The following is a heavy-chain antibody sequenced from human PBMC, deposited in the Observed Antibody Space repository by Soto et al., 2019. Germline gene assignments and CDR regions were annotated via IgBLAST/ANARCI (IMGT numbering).Heavy chain of an antibody. Sequence: GGSLRLSCAASGFTFSKYAMTWARQAPGKGLEWVSAISYNGGGTYYVDSVKGRFTVSRDNSKNTLYLQMHSLRAEDTAVYYCAKDRVPIVISGYETILTDSLG. V-gene: IGHV3-23*01. CDR1: GFTFSKYA. CDR2: ISYNGGGT. J-gene: IGHJ5*01. CDR3: AKDRVPIVISGYETILTDS. D-gene: IGHD3-22*01.